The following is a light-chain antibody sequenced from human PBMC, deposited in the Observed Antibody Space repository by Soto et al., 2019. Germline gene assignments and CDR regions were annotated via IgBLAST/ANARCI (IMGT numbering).Light chain of an antibody. V-gene: IGKV3-20*01. CDR1: QSVSNNY. CDR3: QQDGSSGT. CDR2: GAS. J-gene: IGKJ1*01. Sequence: EIVLTQSPGTLSLFPWEIATLSCRTSQSVSNNYLAWYQQKPGQAPRLLIYGASNRATGIPDRFSGSGSGTDFTLTISRLEPEDFAVYNCQQDGSSGTFGQGTKVDIK.